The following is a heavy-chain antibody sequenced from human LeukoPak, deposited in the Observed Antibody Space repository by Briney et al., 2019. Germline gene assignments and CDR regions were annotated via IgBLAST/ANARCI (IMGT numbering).Heavy chain of an antibody. CDR1: GFTVSGNY. D-gene: IGHD4-23*01. V-gene: IGHV3-53*01. Sequence: GGSLRLSCAVSGFTVSGNYMSWVRQAPGKGLEWVSLIYSGGTTNYADSVKGRFTISRDNSKNTLYLQMNSLRAEDTAVYYCASRAGGYSHPYVYWGQGTLVTVSS. CDR2: IYSGGTT. CDR3: ASRAGGYSHPYVY. J-gene: IGHJ4*02.